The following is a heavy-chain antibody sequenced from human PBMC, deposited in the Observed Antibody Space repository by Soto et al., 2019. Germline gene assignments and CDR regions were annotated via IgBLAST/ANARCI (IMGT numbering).Heavy chain of an antibody. D-gene: IGHD6-19*01. CDR2: VSYGGSNE. V-gene: IGHV3-30*03. Sequence: QVHLVEFGGGVVQPGTSLRLSCAASGFTFSTYGMHWVRQAPGKGLEWVALVSYGGSNEYYADSVMGRFTIPRDISKNQLYLQMNSLIAEHTADYYCATDQGSVAGEFDYRGQGTLVPLSS. CDR3: ATDQGSVAGEFDY. CDR1: GFTFSTYG. J-gene: IGHJ4*02.